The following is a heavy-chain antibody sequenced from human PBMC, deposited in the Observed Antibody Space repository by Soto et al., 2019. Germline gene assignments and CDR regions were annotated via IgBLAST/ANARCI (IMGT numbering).Heavy chain of an antibody. Sequence: LSLTCTVSGGSISSYYWSWIRQPPGKGLEWIGYIYYSGSTNYNPSLKSRVTISVDTSKNQFSLKLSSVTAADTAVYYCARDRAWGYYGSGSYYNQYYYYYGMDVWGQGTTVTVSS. CDR2: IYYSGST. V-gene: IGHV4-59*01. J-gene: IGHJ6*02. CDR1: GGSISSYY. CDR3: ARDRAWGYYGSGSYYNQYYYYYGMDV. D-gene: IGHD3-10*01.